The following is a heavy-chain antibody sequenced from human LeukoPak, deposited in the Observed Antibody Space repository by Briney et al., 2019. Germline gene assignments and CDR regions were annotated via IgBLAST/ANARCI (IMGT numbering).Heavy chain of an antibody. V-gene: IGHV3-7*03. CDR3: ARGAGLRYGSDY. D-gene: IGHD3-9*01. CDR1: GFILSNYW. CDR2: VKSDGSEI. J-gene: IGHJ4*02. Sequence: GESLRLSCEASGFILSNYWMSWVRQAPGKGLEWVTNVKSDGSEINYVDSVKGRFTISRDNAKNSLYLQMNSLRAEDTAVYYCARGAGLRYGSDYWGQGTLVTVFS.